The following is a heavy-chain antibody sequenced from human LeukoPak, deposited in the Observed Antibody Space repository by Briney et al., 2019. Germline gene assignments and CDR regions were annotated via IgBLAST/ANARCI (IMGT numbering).Heavy chain of an antibody. CDR2: INSDGSST. CDR1: GFTFSSFW. V-gene: IGHV3-74*01. CDR3: ALKGYSSGWYFDY. Sequence: GGSLRLSCAASGFTFSSFWMHWVRQAPGKGLVWVSRINSDGSSTSYADSVKGRFTISRDNAKNTLYLQMNSLRAEDTAVYYCALKGYSSGWYFDYWGQGTLVTVSS. J-gene: IGHJ4*02. D-gene: IGHD6-19*01.